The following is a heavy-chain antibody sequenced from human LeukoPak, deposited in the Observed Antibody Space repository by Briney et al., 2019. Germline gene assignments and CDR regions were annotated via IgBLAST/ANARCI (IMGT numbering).Heavy chain of an antibody. V-gene: IGHV1-2*02. D-gene: IGHD5-24*01. CDR3: ARDRYGDGFAHFDY. Sequence: RASVKVSCKASGYTFTDYYMHWVRQAPGQGLEWMGWINPNSGGTNYAQRFQGRVTMTRDTSISTAYMELSRLRSDDTAVYYCARDRYGDGFAHFDYRGQGTLVTVSS. CDR1: GYTFTDYY. J-gene: IGHJ4*02. CDR2: INPNSGGT.